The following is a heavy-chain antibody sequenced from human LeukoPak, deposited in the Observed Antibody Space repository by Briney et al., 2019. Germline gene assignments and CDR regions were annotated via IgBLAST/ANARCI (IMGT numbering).Heavy chain of an antibody. CDR1: GGSFSGYY. D-gene: IGHD3-3*01. V-gene: IGHV4-34*01. CDR2: INHSGST. J-gene: IGHJ4*02. Sequence: SETLSLTCAVYGGSFSGYYWSWIRQPPGKGLEWIGEINHSGSTNYNPSLKSRVTISVDTSKNQFSLKLSSVTAADTAVYYCARRRNRGPRQSTSKNAVFGYWGQGTLVTVSS. CDR3: ARRRNRGPRQSTSKNAVFGY.